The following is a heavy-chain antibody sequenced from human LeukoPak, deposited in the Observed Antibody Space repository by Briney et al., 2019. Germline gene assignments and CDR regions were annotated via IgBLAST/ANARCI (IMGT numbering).Heavy chain of an antibody. CDR2: IYYSGST. CDR1: GGSISSYY. V-gene: IGHV4-59*08. CDR3: ARRKVGATWGNAFDI. Sequence: ASETLSLTCTVSGGSISSYYWSWIRQPPGKGLEWIGYIYYSGSTNYNPSLKSRVTISVDTSKNQFSLKLSSVTAADTAVYYCARRKVGATWGNAFDIWGQGTMVTVSS. D-gene: IGHD1-26*01. J-gene: IGHJ3*02.